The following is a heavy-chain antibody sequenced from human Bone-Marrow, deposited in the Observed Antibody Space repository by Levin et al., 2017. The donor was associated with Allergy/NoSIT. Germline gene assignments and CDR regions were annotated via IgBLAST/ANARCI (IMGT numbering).Heavy chain of an antibody. J-gene: IGHJ4*02. CDR1: GGTFNNFA. V-gene: IGHV1-69*05. CDR2: LIPIFRTS. Sequence: SVKVSCKASGGTFNNFAFSWVRQAPGQGLEWVGGLIPIFRTSNTAQKFQGRVTVTTDPSTNTAYMEVSSLRSEDTAVYYCAATPRYCTGGSCFQAEIDYGGQGTLVAVSS. CDR3: AATPRYCTGGSCFQAEIDY. D-gene: IGHD2-8*02.